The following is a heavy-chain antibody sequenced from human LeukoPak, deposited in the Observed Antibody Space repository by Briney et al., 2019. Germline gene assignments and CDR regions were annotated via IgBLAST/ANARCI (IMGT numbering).Heavy chain of an antibody. J-gene: IGHJ4*02. CDR1: GFTFSSYA. CDR2: ISYDGSNK. V-gene: IGHV3-30*01. D-gene: IGHD3-10*01. CDR3: AREPYYYGSGSVDY. Sequence: GRSLRLSCAASGFTFSSYAMHWVRQAPGKGLEWVAVISYDGSNKYYADSVKGRFTISRDNSKNMLYLQMNSLRAEDTAVYYCAREPYYYGSGSVDYWGQGTLVTVSS.